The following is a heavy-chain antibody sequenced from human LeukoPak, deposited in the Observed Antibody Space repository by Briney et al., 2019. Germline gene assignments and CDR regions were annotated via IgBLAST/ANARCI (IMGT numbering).Heavy chain of an antibody. J-gene: IGHJ5*02. CDR3: AKQMTVVGTNWFDP. Sequence: SETLSLTCSVFGGSMSNYYWSWIRLPPGKGLEWIGYTYYSGTTNYNPSLKSRVTISVDTSKNQFSLRLNSVTAADTAVYYCAKQMTVVGTNWFDPWGQGNLVTVSS. D-gene: IGHD6-19*01. V-gene: IGHV4-59*08. CDR1: GGSMSNYY. CDR2: TYYSGTT.